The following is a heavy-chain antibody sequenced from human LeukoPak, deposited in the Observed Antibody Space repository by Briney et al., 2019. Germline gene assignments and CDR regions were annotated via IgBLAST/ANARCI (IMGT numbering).Heavy chain of an antibody. CDR2: ISSSSSYI. J-gene: IGHJ4*02. CDR1: GFTFSSYS. Sequence: GGSLRLSCAASGFTFSSYSINWVRQAPGKGLEWVSSISSSSSYIYYADSVKGRFTNSRDNAKNSLYLQMNSLRAEDTAVYYCTTVGYGDYNYWGQGTLVTVSS. CDR3: TTVGYGDYNY. V-gene: IGHV3-21*01. D-gene: IGHD4-17*01.